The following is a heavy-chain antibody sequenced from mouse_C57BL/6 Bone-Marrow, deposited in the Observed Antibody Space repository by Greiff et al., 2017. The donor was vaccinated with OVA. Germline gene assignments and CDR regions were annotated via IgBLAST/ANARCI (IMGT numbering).Heavy chain of an antibody. Sequence: EVKLMESGGGLVQPGGSLKLSCAASGFTFSDYYMYWVRQTPEKRLEWVAYISNGGGSTYYPDTVKGRFTMSRDNAKNTLYLQMSRLKSEDTAMYYCARHSYWVPFAYWGQGTLVTVSA. D-gene: IGHD4-1*01. CDR1: GFTFSDYY. CDR2: ISNGGGST. J-gene: IGHJ3*01. V-gene: IGHV5-12*01. CDR3: ARHSYWVPFAY.